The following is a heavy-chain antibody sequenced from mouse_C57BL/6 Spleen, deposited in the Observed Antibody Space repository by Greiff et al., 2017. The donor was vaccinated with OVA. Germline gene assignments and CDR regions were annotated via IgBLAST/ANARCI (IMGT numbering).Heavy chain of an antibody. CDR2: IDPSDSET. V-gene: IGHV1-52*01. D-gene: IGHD1-1*01. J-gene: IGHJ4*01. CDR1: GYTFTSYW. Sequence: VQLQQPGAELVRPGSSVKLSCTASGYTFTSYWMHWVKQRPIQGLEWIGNIDPSDSETHYNQKFKDKATLTVDKSSSTAYMQLSSLTSEDSAVYYCARTGRGYAMDYWGQGTSVTVSS. CDR3: ARTGRGYAMDY.